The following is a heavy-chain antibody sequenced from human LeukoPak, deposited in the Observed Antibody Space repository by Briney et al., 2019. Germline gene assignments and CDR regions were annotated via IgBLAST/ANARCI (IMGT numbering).Heavy chain of an antibody. D-gene: IGHD3-3*01. CDR1: GFTFSSYS. J-gene: IGHJ6*02. Sequence: GGSLRLSCAASGFTFSSYSMNWVRQAPGKGLEWVSSISSSSSYIYYADSVKGRFTISRDNSKNTLYLQMNSLRAEDTAVYYCAKVRSLRFLEWLSAYYYYYGMDVWGQGTTVTVSS. CDR2: ISSSSSYI. V-gene: IGHV3-21*01. CDR3: AKVRSLRFLEWLSAYYYYYGMDV.